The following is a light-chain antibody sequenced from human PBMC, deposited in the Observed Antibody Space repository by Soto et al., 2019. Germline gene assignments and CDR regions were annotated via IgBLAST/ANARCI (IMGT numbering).Light chain of an antibody. J-gene: IGLJ3*02. CDR1: SSDVGGYNY. Sequence: QSVLTQPPSASGSPGQSVTISCTGTSSDVGGYNYVSWYQQHPGKVPKLMIYEVTKRPSGVPDRFSGSKSGNTASLTVSGLQAEDEADYYCSSYAGSNILVFGGGTKSPS. CDR3: SSYAGSNILV. V-gene: IGLV2-8*01. CDR2: EVT.